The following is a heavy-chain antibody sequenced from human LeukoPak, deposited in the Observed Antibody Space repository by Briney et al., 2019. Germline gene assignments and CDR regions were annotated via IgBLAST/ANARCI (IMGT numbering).Heavy chain of an antibody. V-gene: IGHV1-69*05. D-gene: IGHD2-21*01. CDR1: GGTFSSYA. CDR3: ARDCGDCSHDAFDI. J-gene: IGHJ3*02. CDR2: IIPIFGTA. Sequence: VASVKVSCKASGGTFSSYAISWVRQAPGQGLEWMGGIIPIFGTANYAQKFQGRVTITTDESTSTAYMELSSLRSEDTAVYYCARDCGDCSHDAFDIWGQGTMVTVSS.